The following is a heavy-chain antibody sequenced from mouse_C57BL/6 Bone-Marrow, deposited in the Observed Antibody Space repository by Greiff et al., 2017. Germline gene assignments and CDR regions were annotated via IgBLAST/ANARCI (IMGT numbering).Heavy chain of an antibody. V-gene: IGHV5-6*01. CDR3: ARRGIYYYGSGYDWFAY. Sequence: DVQLQESGGDLVKPGGSLKFSCAASGFTFSSYGMSWVRQTPDKRLEWVATISSGGSYTYYPDSVKGRFTFARATTKNTLYLQMSSLKSEDAAMYYCARRGIYYYGSGYDWFAYWGQGTLVTVSA. CDR2: ISSGGSYT. J-gene: IGHJ3*01. D-gene: IGHD1-1*01. CDR1: GFTFSSYG.